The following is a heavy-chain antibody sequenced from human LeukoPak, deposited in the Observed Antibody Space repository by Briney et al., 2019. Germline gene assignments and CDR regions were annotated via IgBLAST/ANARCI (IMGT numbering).Heavy chain of an antibody. Sequence: GGSLRLSCAASGFTFSDYYMSWTRQAPGKGLEWVSYISSSGSTIYYADSVKGRFTISRDNAKNSLYLQMNSLRAEGTAVYYCARGLYDSSGYYSPYWGQGTLVTVSS. CDR2: ISSSGSTI. V-gene: IGHV3-11*01. J-gene: IGHJ4*02. CDR3: ARGLYDSSGYYSPY. CDR1: GFTFSDYY. D-gene: IGHD3-22*01.